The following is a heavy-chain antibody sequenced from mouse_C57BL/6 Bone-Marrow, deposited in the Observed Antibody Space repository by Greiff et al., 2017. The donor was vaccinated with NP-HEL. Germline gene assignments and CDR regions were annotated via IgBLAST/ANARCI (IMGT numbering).Heavy chain of an antibody. D-gene: IGHD1-1*01. Sequence: EVKLMESGGGLVQPKGSLKLSCAASGFSFNTYAMNWVRQAPGKGLEWVARIRSKSNNYATYYADSVKDRFTISRDDSESMLYLQMNNLKTEDTAMYYCVSPYYYGSSYRAWFAYWGQGTLVTVSA. CDR3: VSPYYYGSSYRAWFAY. CDR2: IRSKSNNYAT. V-gene: IGHV10-1*01. J-gene: IGHJ3*01. CDR1: GFSFNTYA.